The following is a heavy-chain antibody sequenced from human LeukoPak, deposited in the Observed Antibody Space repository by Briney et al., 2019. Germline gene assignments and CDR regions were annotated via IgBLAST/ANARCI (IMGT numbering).Heavy chain of an antibody. V-gene: IGHV3-72*01. CDR3: VRDLDQVAY. CDR1: GFTFSSYA. J-gene: IGHJ4*02. Sequence: PGGSLRLSCAASGFTFSSYAMHWVRQAPGKGLEWVGRSRNKANSYTTEYAASVKGRFTISRDDSKNSLYLQMNSLKTEDTAVYYCVRDLDQVAYWGQGTLVTVSS. CDR2: SRNKANSYTT. D-gene: IGHD5-12*01.